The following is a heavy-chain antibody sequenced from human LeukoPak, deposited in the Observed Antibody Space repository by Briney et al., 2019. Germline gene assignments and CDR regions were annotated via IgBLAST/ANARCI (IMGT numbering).Heavy chain of an antibody. CDR3: ARLGLYSSGWYDFDY. CDR2: IYPGDSDT. D-gene: IGHD6-19*01. J-gene: IGHJ4*02. Sequence: GESLKISCKGSGYSFTSYWIGWVRQMPGKGLEWMGIIYPGDSDTRYSPSFQGQVTISADKSISTAYLQWGSLKASDTAMYYCARLGLYSSGWYDFDYWGQGTLVTVSS. CDR1: GYSFTSYW. V-gene: IGHV5-51*01.